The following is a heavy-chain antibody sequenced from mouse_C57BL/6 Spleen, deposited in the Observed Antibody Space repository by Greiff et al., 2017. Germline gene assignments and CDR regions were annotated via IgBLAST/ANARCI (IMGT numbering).Heavy chain of an antibody. D-gene: IGHD1-1*01. CDR2: INPSTGGT. CDR3: ARSLTTVPFDY. Sequence: EVQLKESGPELVKPGASVKISCKASGYSFTGYYMNWVKQSPEKSLEWIGEINPSTGGTTYNQKFKAKATLTVDKSSSTAYMQLKSLTSDDSAVYYCARSLTTVPFDYWGQGTTLTVSS. V-gene: IGHV1-42*01. J-gene: IGHJ2*01. CDR1: GYSFTGYY.